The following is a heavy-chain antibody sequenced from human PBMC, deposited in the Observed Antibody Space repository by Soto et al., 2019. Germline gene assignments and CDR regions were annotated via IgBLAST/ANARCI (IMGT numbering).Heavy chain of an antibody. CDR3: ARGVAHIVYAIRGAWFDP. D-gene: IGHD2-8*01. CDR1: GGSISSGGYY. J-gene: IGHJ5*02. V-gene: IGHV4-31*03. CDR2: IYYSGST. Sequence: SETLSLTCTVSGGSISSGGYYWSWIRQHPGKGLEWIGYIYYSGSTYYNPSLKSRVTISVDTSKNQFSLKLSSVTAADTAVHYCARGVAHIVYAIRGAWFDPWGQGTLVTVSS.